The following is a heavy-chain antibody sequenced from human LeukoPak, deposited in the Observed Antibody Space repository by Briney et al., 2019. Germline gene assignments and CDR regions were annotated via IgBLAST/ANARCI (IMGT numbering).Heavy chain of an antibody. CDR3: ARWDDSAWAFGN. CDR1: GGSISRYS. D-gene: IGHD6-19*01. J-gene: IGHJ4*02. V-gene: IGHV4-59*08. Sequence: SETLSLTCIVSGGSISRYSWNWIRPSPGKGLEWVGYIAHSGTTSYKSSLKSRVTISVDTSKNQLSLRLTSVTAADTAVYYCARWDDSAWAFGNWGPGTLVTVSS. CDR2: IAHSGTT.